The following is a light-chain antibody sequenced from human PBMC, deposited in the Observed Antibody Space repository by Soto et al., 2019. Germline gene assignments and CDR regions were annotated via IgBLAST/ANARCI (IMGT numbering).Light chain of an antibody. Sequence: DLQMTQSPSSLSASVGDRVTITCRAGQRISSYLNWYEQKPGKAPKLLIYAASSLQSGVPSRFSGSGSGTDFTLTISSLQPEDSATYYCQQRSSAPSFGGGTKVEIK. CDR2: AAS. CDR3: QQRSSAPS. V-gene: IGKV1-39*01. J-gene: IGKJ4*01. CDR1: QRISSY.